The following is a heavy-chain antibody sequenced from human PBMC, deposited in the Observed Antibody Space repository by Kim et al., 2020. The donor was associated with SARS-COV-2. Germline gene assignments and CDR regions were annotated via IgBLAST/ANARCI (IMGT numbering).Heavy chain of an antibody. CDR3: ARDPREWELLGGFDY. V-gene: IGHV1-18*01. Sequence: NLPGRVTMTTETSTSTAYMELRSLRSDDTAVYYCARDPREWELLGGFDYWGQGTLVTVSS. J-gene: IGHJ4*02. D-gene: IGHD1-26*01.